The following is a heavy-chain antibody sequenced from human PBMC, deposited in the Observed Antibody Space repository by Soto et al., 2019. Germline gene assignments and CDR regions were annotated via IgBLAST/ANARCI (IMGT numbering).Heavy chain of an antibody. V-gene: IGHV3-23*01. Sequence: VSLRLSCAGSGFTFSSNAMSGVRQAPGKGLEWVSSVSGDGYASDYADSVKGRFTVSRHNSKNTLYLQMNSLRAEDTAVYYCAKRHYYGSGSFALATWGQGTLVTVSS. CDR3: AKRHYYGSGSFALAT. D-gene: IGHD3-10*01. J-gene: IGHJ4*03. CDR1: GFTFSSNA. CDR2: VSGDGYAS.